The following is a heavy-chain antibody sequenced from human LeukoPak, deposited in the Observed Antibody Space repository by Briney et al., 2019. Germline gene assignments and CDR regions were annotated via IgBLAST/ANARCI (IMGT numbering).Heavy chain of an antibody. Sequence: GGSLRLSCAASGFTFSSYSMNWVRQAPGKGLKWVSSISSSSSYIYYADSVKGRFTISRDNAKNSLYLQMNSLRAEDTAVYYCARGWFGELSFFDYWGQGTLVTVSS. D-gene: IGHD3-10*01. CDR3: ARGWFGELSFFDY. CDR2: ISSSSSYI. CDR1: GFTFSSYS. J-gene: IGHJ4*02. V-gene: IGHV3-21*01.